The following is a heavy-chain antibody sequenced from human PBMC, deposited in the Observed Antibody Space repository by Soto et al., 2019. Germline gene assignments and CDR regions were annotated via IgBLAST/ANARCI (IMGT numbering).Heavy chain of an antibody. V-gene: IGHV3-30*18. J-gene: IGHJ5*02. CDR1: GFTFSSYG. CDR2: ISYDGSNK. CDR3: AKDSSYYGDYGGAAS. D-gene: IGHD4-17*01. Sequence: QVQLLESGGGVVQPERSLRLSCAAYGFTFSSYGMHWVRQAPGKGLEWVSVISYDGSNKYYADSVKGRFTITRDNSKNTLYLQMNSLRGEDTAAYYCAKDSSYYGDYGGAASWGQGTLVTVSS.